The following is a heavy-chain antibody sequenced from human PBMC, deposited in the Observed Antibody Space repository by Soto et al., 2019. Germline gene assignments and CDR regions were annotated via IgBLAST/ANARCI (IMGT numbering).Heavy chain of an antibody. CDR2: MNPNSGNT. CDR1: GYTFTSYD. J-gene: IGHJ6*02. V-gene: IGHV1-8*01. CDR3: ARPLTIFKVPPYYYYGMDV. D-gene: IGHD3-3*01. Sequence: ASVKVSCKASGYTFTSYDINWVRQATGQGLEWMGWMNPNSGNTGYAQKFQGRVTMTRNTSISTAYMELSSLRSEDTAVYYCARPLTIFKVPPYYYYGMDVWGQGTTVTVSS.